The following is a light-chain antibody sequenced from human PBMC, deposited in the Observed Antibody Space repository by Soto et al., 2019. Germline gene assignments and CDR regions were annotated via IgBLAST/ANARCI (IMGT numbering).Light chain of an antibody. Sequence: QSALTQPPSASGSPGQSVAISCTGTSSDVGGYNYVSWYQQHPGKAPKLIIYEVVKRPSGVPDRFSGSKSGNTAFLTVSGLQPEDEADYYCSSHGGSGVFGGGTKLTVL. V-gene: IGLV2-8*01. CDR3: SSHGGSGV. J-gene: IGLJ3*02. CDR2: EVV. CDR1: SSDVGGYNY.